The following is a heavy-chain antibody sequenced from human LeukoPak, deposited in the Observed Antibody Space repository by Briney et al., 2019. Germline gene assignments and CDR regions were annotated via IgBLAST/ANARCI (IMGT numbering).Heavy chain of an antibody. CDR1: GYTFTGYY. V-gene: IGHV1-2*02. Sequence: ASVKVSCEASGYTFTGYYMHCVRQAPGQGLEWMGWINPNSGGTNYAQKFQGRVTMTRDTSISTAYMELSRLRSDDTAVYYCARDDGNTGVDYWGQGTLVTVSS. D-gene: IGHD4-23*01. CDR2: INPNSGGT. J-gene: IGHJ4*02. CDR3: ARDDGNTGVDY.